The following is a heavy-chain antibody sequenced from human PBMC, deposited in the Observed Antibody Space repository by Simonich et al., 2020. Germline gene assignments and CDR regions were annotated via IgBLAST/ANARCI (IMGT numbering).Heavy chain of an antibody. CDR2: IWYDGSNK. CDR3: ARAYSSSWYNWFDP. J-gene: IGHJ5*02. V-gene: IGHV3-33*01. Sequence: QVQLVESGGGVVQPGRSLRLSCAASGFTFSSYGMHWVRQAPGKGLEWVAVIWYDGSNKYHADSVKGRFTISRDNSKNTRYLQMNSLRAEDTAVYYCARAYSSSWYNWFDPWGQGTLVTVSS. CDR1: GFTFSSYG. D-gene: IGHD6-13*01.